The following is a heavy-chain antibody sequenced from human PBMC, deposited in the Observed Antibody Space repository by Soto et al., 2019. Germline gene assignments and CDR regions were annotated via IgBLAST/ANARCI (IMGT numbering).Heavy chain of an antibody. V-gene: IGHV4-34*01. J-gene: IGHJ1*01. D-gene: IGHD3-3*01. CDR3: ARGLRYDFWSGLPPGRRAEYFQH. CDR1: GGSFSGYY. Sequence: PSETLSLTCAVYGGSFSGYYWSWIRQPPGKGLEWIGEINHSGSTNYNPSLKSRVTISVDTSKNQFSLKLSSVTAADTAVYYCARGLRYDFWSGLPPGRRAEYFQHWGQGTLVTVSS. CDR2: INHSGST.